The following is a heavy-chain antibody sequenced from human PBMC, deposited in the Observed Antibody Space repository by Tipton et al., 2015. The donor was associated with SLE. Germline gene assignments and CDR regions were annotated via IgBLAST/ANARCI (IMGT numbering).Heavy chain of an antibody. D-gene: IGHD4-17*01. CDR3: ASREVYDYGDYAFDY. J-gene: IGHJ4*02. CDR2: IDPSDSYT. Sequence: QLVQSGAEVKKPGESLRISCKGSGYSFTSYWISWVRQMPGKGLEWMGRIDPSDSYTNYSPSFQGHVTISADKSISTAYLQWSSLKASDTAMYYCASREVYDYGDYAFDYWGQGTLVTVSS. V-gene: IGHV5-10-1*01. CDR1: GYSFTSYW.